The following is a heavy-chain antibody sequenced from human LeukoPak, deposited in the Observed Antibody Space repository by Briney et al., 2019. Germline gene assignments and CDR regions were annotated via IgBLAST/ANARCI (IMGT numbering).Heavy chain of an antibody. D-gene: IGHD3-10*01. Sequence: GGSLRLSCRASRFRFSSYGIHCVRQATGKGLEWVSVIGTAGDPYYPGSVKGRFTISRENAKNALYLQMNSLRAGDTAMYYCARDLQYGTGSYPLYWGQGTLVTVSS. CDR3: ARDLQYGTGSYPLY. CDR1: RFRFSSYG. J-gene: IGHJ4*02. V-gene: IGHV3-13*05. CDR2: IGTAGDP.